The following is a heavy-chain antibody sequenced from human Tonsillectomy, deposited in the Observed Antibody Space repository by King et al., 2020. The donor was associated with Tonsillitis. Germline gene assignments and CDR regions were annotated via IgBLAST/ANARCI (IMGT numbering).Heavy chain of an antibody. D-gene: IGHD6-13*01. J-gene: IGHJ4*02. V-gene: IGHV3-30*02. CDR2: IRSDGGNK. Sequence: VQLVESGGGVVQPGGSLRLSCAASSFTFSNTDMHWVRQAPGKGLEWVTFIRSDGGNKYYADSVKGRFTISRDNSRNTVYLQMNSLRIGDTAIYYCAKDIPAAVGGQGTLVTVSS. CDR1: SFTFSNTD. CDR3: AKDIPAAV.